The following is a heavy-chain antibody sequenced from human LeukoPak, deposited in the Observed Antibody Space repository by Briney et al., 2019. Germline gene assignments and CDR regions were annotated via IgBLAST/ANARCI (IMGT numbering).Heavy chain of an antibody. D-gene: IGHD2-15*01. CDR3: ARGYCSGGSCYSYYFDY. Sequence: PSETLSLTCTVSDGSISSGSYYWSWIRQPAGKGLEWIGRIYTSGSTNYNPSLKSRVTISVDTSKNQFSLKLSSVTAADTAVYYCARGYCSGGSCYSYYFDYWGQGTLVTVSS. CDR2: IYTSGST. J-gene: IGHJ4*02. CDR1: DGSISSGSYY. V-gene: IGHV4-61*02.